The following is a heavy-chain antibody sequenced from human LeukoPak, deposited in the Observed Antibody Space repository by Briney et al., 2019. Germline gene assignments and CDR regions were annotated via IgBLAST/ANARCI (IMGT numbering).Heavy chain of an antibody. V-gene: IGHV4-59*01. J-gene: IGHJ6*03. CDR1: GGSISSYD. CDR3: ARVVYSGYDFRGAMDV. CDR2: IYYTGST. D-gene: IGHD5-12*01. Sequence: NPSETLSLTCTVSGGSISSYDWSWIRQPPGKGLEWIGYIYYTGSTNHNPSLNSRVTISVDTSKNQFSLKLSSVTAADTAVYYCARVVYSGYDFRGAMDVWGKGTTVTVSS.